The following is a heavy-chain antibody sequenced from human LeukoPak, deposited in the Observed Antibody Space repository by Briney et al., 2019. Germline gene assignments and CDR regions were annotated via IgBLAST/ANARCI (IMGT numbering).Heavy chain of an antibody. J-gene: IGHJ4*02. D-gene: IGHD3-10*01. CDR2: IYHSGST. V-gene: IGHV4-30-2*01. CDR1: GGSISSGDYS. Sequence: SETLSLTCVVAGGSISSGDYSWSWIRPPPGEGLEWIGHIYHSGSTHYNPSLNSRVTISVDRSKNQFSLKLSSVTAADTAVYYCARAAGPSSPFDHWGQGTLVTVTA. CDR3: ARAAGPSSPFDH.